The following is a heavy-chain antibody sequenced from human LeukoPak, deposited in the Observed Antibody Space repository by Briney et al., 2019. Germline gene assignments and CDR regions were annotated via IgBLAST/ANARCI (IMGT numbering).Heavy chain of an antibody. V-gene: IGHV3-23*01. Sequence: PGGSLRLSCAASGFTFSSYAMSWVRQAPGKGLEWVSAISGSGVYTHYADSVKGRFTISRDNSKNTLYLQMNSLRAEDTAVYYCAKVVAGAFDYWGQGTLVTVSS. D-gene: IGHD2-15*01. CDR2: ISGSGVYT. J-gene: IGHJ4*02. CDR3: AKVVAGAFDY. CDR1: GFTFSSYA.